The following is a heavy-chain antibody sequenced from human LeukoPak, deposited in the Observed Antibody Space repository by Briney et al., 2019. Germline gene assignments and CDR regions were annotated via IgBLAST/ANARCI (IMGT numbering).Heavy chain of an antibody. CDR3: AGLVGRYSSGLYYYYFDY. CDR1: GGSFSGYY. CDR2: MYLSGTT. V-gene: IGHV4-34*01. D-gene: IGHD3-22*01. Sequence: SETLSLTCAVYGGSFSGYYWSWIRQPPGKRLEWIGEMYLSGTTHSNPSVKSRVTISIDKSKNQFFLNLSSVTAADTAVYYCAGLVGRYSSGLYYYYFDYWGQGTLVTVSS. J-gene: IGHJ4*02.